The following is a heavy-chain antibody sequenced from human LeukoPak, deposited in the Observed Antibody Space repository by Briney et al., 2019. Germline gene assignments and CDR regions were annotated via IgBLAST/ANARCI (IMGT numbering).Heavy chain of an antibody. V-gene: IGHV1-2*02. CDR3: ARGDIYCSSISCLCDY. D-gene: IGHD2-2*01. CDR2: INPNSGGA. Sequence: ASVKVSCKASGYTFSGSHLHWVRQAPGQGLEWMGWINPNSGGANYVQKFQGRVTMTRDTSISTAYMELSRLRSDDTAVYYCARGDIYCSSISCLCDYWGQGTLVTVSS. J-gene: IGHJ4*02. CDR1: GYTFSGSH.